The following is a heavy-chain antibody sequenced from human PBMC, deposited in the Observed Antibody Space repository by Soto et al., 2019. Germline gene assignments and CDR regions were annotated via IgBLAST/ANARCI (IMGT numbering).Heavy chain of an antibody. D-gene: IGHD3-9*01. J-gene: IGHJ4*02. CDR3: ARLEGLATISYYFDF. V-gene: IGHV4-39*01. CDR1: GDSINSDTYY. CDR2: IYYRGNT. Sequence: QLQESGPGLVKPSETLSLTCSVSGDSINSDTYYWGWIRQPPGKGLGWIGSIYYRGNTYYNPSLQTRVTISLDKSMSQFSLRLNSVTAADSAVYFCARLEGLATISYYFDFWGQGAQVTVSS.